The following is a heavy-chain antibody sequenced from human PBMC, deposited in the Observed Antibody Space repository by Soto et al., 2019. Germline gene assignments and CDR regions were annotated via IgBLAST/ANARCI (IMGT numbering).Heavy chain of an antibody. CDR3: ARVPSP. J-gene: IGHJ5*02. CDR1: GDSISNSRSY. Sequence: SETLSLTCSVSGDSISNSRSYWAWIRQPPGEGLEWIGSIYHTGNAYYNPSLKSRVTIFVDTSKNQFSLKLTSVTAADTALYYCARVPSPWGQGTLVTVSS. V-gene: IGHV4-39*01. CDR2: IYHTGNA.